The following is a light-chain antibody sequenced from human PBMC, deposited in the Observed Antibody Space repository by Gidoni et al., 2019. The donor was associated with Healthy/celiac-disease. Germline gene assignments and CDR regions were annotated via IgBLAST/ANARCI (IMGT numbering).Light chain of an antibody. CDR2: GAS. CDR3: QQYGSSPEWT. J-gene: IGKJ1*01. CDR1: QSVSSSY. Sequence: EIVLTQSPGTLSLSPGASANLSCRASQSVSSSYLAWYQQKPGQAPRLLIYGASSRATRIPDRFSGSGSGTDFTLTISRLEPEDFAVYYCQQYGSSPEWTFGQGTKVEIK. V-gene: IGKV3-20*01.